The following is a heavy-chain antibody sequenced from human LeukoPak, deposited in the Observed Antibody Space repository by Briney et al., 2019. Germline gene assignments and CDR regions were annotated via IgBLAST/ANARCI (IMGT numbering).Heavy chain of an antibody. V-gene: IGHV3-9*01. J-gene: IGHJ6*03. CDR3: ARRGTIFGVVTSYYYYMDV. D-gene: IGHD3-3*01. CDR1: GFTFDDYA. CDR2: ISWNSGSI. Sequence: PGRSLRLSCAASGFTFDDYAMHWVRQAPGKGLEWVSGISWNSGSIGYADSVKGRFTISRDNAKNTLYLQMNSLRAEDTAVYYCARRGTIFGVVTSYYYYMDVWGKGTTVTVSS.